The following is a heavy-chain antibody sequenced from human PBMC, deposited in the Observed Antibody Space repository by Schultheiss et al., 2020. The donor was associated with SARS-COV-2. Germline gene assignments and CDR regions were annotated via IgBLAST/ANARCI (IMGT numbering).Heavy chain of an antibody. CDR1: GGSISSGGYS. V-gene: IGHV4-31*03. Sequence: SETLSLTCTVSGGSISSGGYSWSWIRQPPGKGLEWIGYSYYSGSTNFNPSLKSRVTISVDTSKDQFSLKLSSVTAADTAVYYCARGSITIFGVVSSFDYWGQGTLVTVSS. CDR3: ARGSITIFGVVSSFDY. D-gene: IGHD3-3*01. J-gene: IGHJ4*02. CDR2: SYYSGST.